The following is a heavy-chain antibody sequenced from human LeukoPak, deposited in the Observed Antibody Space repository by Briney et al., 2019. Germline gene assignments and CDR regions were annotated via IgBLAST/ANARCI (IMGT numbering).Heavy chain of an antibody. V-gene: IGHV3-21*01. CDR1: GFTFSNYY. D-gene: IGHD5-18*01. CDR2: ISSSSSYI. J-gene: IGHJ4*02. CDR3: ARVGTAMGTDDY. Sequence: PGGSLRLSCAASGFTFSNYYMNWVRQAPGKGLEWVSSISSSSSYIYYADSVKGRFTISRDNAKNSLYLQMNSLRAEDTAVYYCARVGTAMGTDDYWGQGTLVTVSS.